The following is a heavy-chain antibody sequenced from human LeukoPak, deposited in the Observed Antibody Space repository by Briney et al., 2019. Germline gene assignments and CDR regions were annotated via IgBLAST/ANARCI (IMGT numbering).Heavy chain of an antibody. CDR1: GYSISSGYY. V-gene: IGHV4-38-2*02. Sequence: ASETLSLTCTVSGYSISSGYYWGWIRQPPGKGLEWIGSIYHSGSTYYNPSLKSRVTISVDTSKNQFSLRLTSVSAADTAVYYCVRGPYGSGISNWFDPWGQGTQVIVSS. J-gene: IGHJ5*02. D-gene: IGHD3-10*01. CDR3: VRGPYGSGISNWFDP. CDR2: IYHSGST.